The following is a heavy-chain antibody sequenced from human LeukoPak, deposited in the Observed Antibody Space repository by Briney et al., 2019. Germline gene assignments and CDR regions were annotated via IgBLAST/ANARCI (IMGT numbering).Heavy chain of an antibody. Sequence: ASVKVSCKVSGYTLTELSMHWVRQAPGKGLEWMGGFDPEDGETIYAQKFQGRVTMTEDTSTDTAYMELSSLRSEDTAVYYCATAGLKPQYVWGSFWGQGTLVTVSS. J-gene: IGHJ4*02. V-gene: IGHV1-24*01. CDR1: GYTLTELS. D-gene: IGHD3-16*01. CDR2: FDPEDGET. CDR3: ATAGLKPQYVWGSF.